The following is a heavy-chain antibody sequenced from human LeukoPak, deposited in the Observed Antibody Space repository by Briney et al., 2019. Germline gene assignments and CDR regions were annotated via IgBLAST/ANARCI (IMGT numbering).Heavy chain of an antibody. J-gene: IGHJ4*02. CDR1: GYTFTSYG. CDR3: ARRGNYYGSGREFEY. CDR2: ISAYNGNT. Sequence: ASVKVSCKASGYTFTSYGISWVRQAPGQGLEWMGWISAYNGNTNYAQKLQGRVTMTTDTSTSTAYMELRSLRSDDTAVYYCARRGNYYGSGREFEYWGQGTLVTVSS. V-gene: IGHV1-18*04. D-gene: IGHD3-10*01.